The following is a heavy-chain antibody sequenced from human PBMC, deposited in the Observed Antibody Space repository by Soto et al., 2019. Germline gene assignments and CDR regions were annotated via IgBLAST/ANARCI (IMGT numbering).Heavy chain of an antibody. CDR2: IYYSGST. CDR1: GGSISSSSYY. Sequence: QLQLQESGPGLVKPSETLSLTCTVSGGSISSSSYYWGWIRQPPGKGLEWIGSIYYSGSTYYNPALKSRVTITVDTYKNPFSLRLSSVTAADPAVYYCAGHAMAVHDYYYGMDVWGQGTTVTVSS. J-gene: IGHJ6*02. D-gene: IGHD5-18*01. CDR3: AGHAMAVHDYYYGMDV. V-gene: IGHV4-39*01.